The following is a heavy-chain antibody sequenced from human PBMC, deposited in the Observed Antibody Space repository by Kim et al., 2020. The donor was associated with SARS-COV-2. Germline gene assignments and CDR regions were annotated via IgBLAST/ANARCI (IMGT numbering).Heavy chain of an antibody. J-gene: IGHJ4*02. Sequence: GGSLRLSCAASGFTFSSYAMSWVRQAPGKGLEWVSVIYSGGSSTYYADSVKGRFTISRDNSKNTLYLQMNSLRAEDTAVYYCAKDATLSPREKAPLRYFGWLPNEIDDWGQGTLVTVSS. D-gene: IGHD3-9*01. V-gene: IGHV3-23*03. CDR1: GFTFSSYA. CDR2: IYSGGSST. CDR3: AKDATLSPREKAPLRYFGWLPNEIDD.